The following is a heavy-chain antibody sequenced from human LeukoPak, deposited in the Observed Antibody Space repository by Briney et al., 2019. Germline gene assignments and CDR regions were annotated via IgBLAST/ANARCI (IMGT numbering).Heavy chain of an antibody. V-gene: IGHV3-7*04. J-gene: IGHJ4*02. CDR3: TRDGSGWSAY. CDR2: IKSDGTET. CDR1: GFTFSAYW. D-gene: IGHD6-19*01. Sequence: GGSLRLSCAASGFTFSAYWMGWVRQGPGKGLERVANIKSDGTETFSVDSVKGRFTISRDNAKNSLYLNMNSLRAEDTAMYYCTRDGSGWSAYWGQGTLVTVSS.